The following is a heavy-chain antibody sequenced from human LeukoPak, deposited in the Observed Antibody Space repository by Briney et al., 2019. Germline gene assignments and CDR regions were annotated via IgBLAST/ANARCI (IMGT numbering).Heavy chain of an antibody. Sequence: PGGSLRLSCAASGFTFSTYWMHWVRQGPGKGLVWVSRIDSDGSSTNYADPVKGRFTISRDNAKNTLYLQMNSLRVEDTAVYYCVRDPPTALELFDYWGQGTLVTVSS. CDR2: IDSDGSST. D-gene: IGHD5-18*01. CDR1: GFTFSTYW. J-gene: IGHJ4*02. V-gene: IGHV3-74*01. CDR3: VRDPPTALELFDY.